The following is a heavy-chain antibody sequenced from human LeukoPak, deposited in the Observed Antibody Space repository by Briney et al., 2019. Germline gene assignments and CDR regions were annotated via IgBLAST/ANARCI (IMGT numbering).Heavy chain of an antibody. D-gene: IGHD6-13*01. J-gene: IGHJ4*02. CDR2: ISAYNGNT. CDR1: GYTFTNYG. Sequence: ASVTVSCKASGYTFTNYGFIWVRQAPGQGLEWMGWISAYNGNTNYAPKLQDRVSMTTDTSTSTAYLELRSLTSDDTALYYCARVYSNSHEPDFWGQGTMVTVSS. V-gene: IGHV1-18*01. CDR3: ARVYSNSHEPDF.